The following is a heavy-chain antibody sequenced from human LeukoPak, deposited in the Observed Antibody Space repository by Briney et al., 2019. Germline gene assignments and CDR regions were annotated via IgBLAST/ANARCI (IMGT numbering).Heavy chain of an antibody. D-gene: IGHD3-10*02. J-gene: IGHJ6*02. CDR3: ARDLCSGSYRVCYYYYGMDV. Sequence: GGSMRLSCAVSGSIFKSYAMHWVRQAPGKGLEWVADISHDGSIIFYGDSVKGRFTISRDNSDNSLYLQMNSLRPEDTAVYYCARDLCSGSYRVCYYYYGMDVWGQGTTVTVSS. V-gene: IGHV3-30*04. CDR1: GSIFKSYA. CDR2: ISHDGSII.